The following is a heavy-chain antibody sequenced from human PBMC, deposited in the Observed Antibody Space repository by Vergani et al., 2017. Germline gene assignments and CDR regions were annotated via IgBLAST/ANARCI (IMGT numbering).Heavy chain of an antibody. D-gene: IGHD6-13*01. CDR3: ARRAAAGPYYYYYGMDV. V-gene: IGHV5-10-1*01. CDR2: IDPSDSYT. Sequence: EVQLVQSGVEVKKPGESLRISCKGSGYSFTSYWISWVRQMPGKGLEWMGRIDPSDSYTNYSPSFQGHVTISADKSISTAYLQWSSLKASDTAMYYCARRAAAGPYYYYYGMDVWGQGTTVTVSS. CDR1: GYSFTSYW. J-gene: IGHJ6*02.